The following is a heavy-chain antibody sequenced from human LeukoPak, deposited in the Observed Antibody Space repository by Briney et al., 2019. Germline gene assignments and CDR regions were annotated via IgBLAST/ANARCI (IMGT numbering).Heavy chain of an antibody. V-gene: IGHV3-7*01. D-gene: IGHD6-19*01. Sequence: PGGSLRLSCATFGFTFRSYWMTWVRQAPGKGLEWVANIKEDGSEKYYVDSVKGRFTISRDNAKNSLYLQMNSLRAEDTAVYYCVKDPVGSAVAGTNYFDYWGQGTLVTVSS. CDR2: IKEDGSEK. J-gene: IGHJ4*02. CDR1: GFTFRSYW. CDR3: VKDPVGSAVAGTNYFDY.